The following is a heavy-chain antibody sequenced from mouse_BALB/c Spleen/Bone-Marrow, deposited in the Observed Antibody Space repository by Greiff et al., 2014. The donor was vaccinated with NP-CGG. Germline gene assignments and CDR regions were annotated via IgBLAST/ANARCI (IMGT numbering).Heavy chain of an antibody. D-gene: IGHD1-2*01. V-gene: IGHV1S81*02. CDR3: ARYATATYWFAY. CDR2: INPSNGRT. Sequence: VQLQQSGAELVKPGASVKLSCKASGCTFTSYWMHWVKQRPGQGLEWIGEINPSNGRTNYNEKFKSKATLTVDKSSSTAYMQLSSLTSEYSAVYYCARYATATYWFAYWGQGTLVTVSA. J-gene: IGHJ3*01. CDR1: GCTFTSYW.